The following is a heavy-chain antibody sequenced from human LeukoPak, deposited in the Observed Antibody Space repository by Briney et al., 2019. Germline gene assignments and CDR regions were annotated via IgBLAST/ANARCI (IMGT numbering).Heavy chain of an antibody. CDR1: GSSISSNY. CDR3: ARMYSGTSYYFDY. Sequence: PSETLSLTCIVSGSSISSNYWSWIRQPPAKGLEWMGFFSYSGCTKYNPSLKSRVTMSVDTSKNQFSLKLSSVTAADTAVYYCARMYSGTSYYFDYWGQGTLVTVSS. V-gene: IGHV4-59*01. CDR2: FSYSGCT. D-gene: IGHD1-26*01. J-gene: IGHJ4*02.